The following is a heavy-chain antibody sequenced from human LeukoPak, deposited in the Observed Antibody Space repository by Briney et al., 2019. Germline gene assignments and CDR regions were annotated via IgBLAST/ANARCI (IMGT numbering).Heavy chain of an antibody. V-gene: IGHV1-18*01. CDR2: ISAYNGNT. Sequence: ASVKVSCKASGYTFTSYGISWVRQAPGQGLEWMGWISAYNGNTNYAQKLQGRVTMTTDTSTSTAYMELRSLRSDDTAVYYCARDVGTMVRGVILGWFDPWGQGTLVTVSS. J-gene: IGHJ5*02. CDR3: ARDVGTMVRGVILGWFDP. CDR1: GYTFTSYG. D-gene: IGHD3-10*01.